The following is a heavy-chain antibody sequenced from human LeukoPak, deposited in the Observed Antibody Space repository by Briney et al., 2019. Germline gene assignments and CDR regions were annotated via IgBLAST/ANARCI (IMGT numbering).Heavy chain of an antibody. D-gene: IGHD3-16*01. V-gene: IGHV4-61*01. J-gene: IGHJ4*02. CDR3: ARFRLRLGFDY. CDR1: GGSVSSGSYY. Sequence: PSETLSLTCTVSGGSVSSGSYYWSWIRQPPGKGLEWIGYIYYSGSTNYNPSLKSRVTVSVDTSKNQFSLKLSSVTAADTAVYYCARFRLRLGFDYWGQGTLVTVSS. CDR2: IYYSGST.